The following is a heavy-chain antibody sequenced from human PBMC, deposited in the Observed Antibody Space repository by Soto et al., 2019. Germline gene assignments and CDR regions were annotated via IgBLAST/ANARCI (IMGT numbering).Heavy chain of an antibody. J-gene: IGHJ6*02. CDR1: GGTFSNHA. D-gene: IGHD2-21*02. V-gene: IGHV1-69*01. Sequence: QVQLVQSGAEVKKPGSSVKVSCKASGGTFSNHAISWVRQAPGQGLEWMGGIIPMFGTADYAQKFQGRVTITADESTTTAHMELSSLRSEDSAVYYCARDDATYCGGDCYRYFFYGLDVWGQGTTVTVSS. CDR3: ARDDATYCGGDCYRYFFYGLDV. CDR2: IIPMFGTA.